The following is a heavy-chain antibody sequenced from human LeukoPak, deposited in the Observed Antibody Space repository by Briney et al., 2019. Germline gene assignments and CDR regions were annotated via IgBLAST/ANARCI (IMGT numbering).Heavy chain of an antibody. CDR2: IYSGGTT. J-gene: IGHJ5*02. V-gene: IGHV3-53*01. CDR1: GFTVNSYY. D-gene: IGHD3-10*01. CDR3: ARTYYSGSGTYQRWFDP. Sequence: GGSLRLSCAASGFTVNSYYMSWFRQAPGRGPEGVSIIYSGGTTHCSASVKGRCTISIDNTQNTLYLQMDSLRAEDTAVYHCARTYYSGSGTYQRWFDPWGQGTLVTVSS.